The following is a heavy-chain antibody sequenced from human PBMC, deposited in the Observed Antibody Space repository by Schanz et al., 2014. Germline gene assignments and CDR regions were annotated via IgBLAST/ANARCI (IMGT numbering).Heavy chain of an antibody. V-gene: IGHV1-18*01. CDR2: IRPDNGHT. CDR1: GYTFISYG. J-gene: IGHJ2*01. Sequence: QVQLVQSGAEVRKPGASVKVSCKASGYTFISYGISWVRQAPGQGLEWLGWIRPDNGHTTYSQKVRDRVIFTTDTSANTAYMELRSLRSDDTAHYYCVRAPSRDVSVDLWGRGTLVTVSS. D-gene: IGHD3-16*01. CDR3: VRAPSRDVSVDL.